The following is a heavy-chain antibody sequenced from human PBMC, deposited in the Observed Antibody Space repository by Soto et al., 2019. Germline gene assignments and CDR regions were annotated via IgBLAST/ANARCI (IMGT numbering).Heavy chain of an antibody. D-gene: IGHD1-26*01. CDR1: GFTFSSYA. Sequence: GGSVRLSCAASGFTFSSYAMSWVRQAPGKGLEWVSAISGSGGSTYYADSVKGRFTISRDNSKNTLYLQMNSLRAEDTAVYYCAKVIDKWELLLSHFDYWGQGTLVTVSS. CDR3: AKVIDKWELLLSHFDY. J-gene: IGHJ4*02. CDR2: ISGSGGST. V-gene: IGHV3-23*01.